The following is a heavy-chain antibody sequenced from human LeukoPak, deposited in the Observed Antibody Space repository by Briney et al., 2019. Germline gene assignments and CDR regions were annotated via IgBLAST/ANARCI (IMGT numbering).Heavy chain of an antibody. CDR2: KSKTDGGTT. V-gene: IGHV3-15*01. CDR3: TIDTYYHGSGSYHSYFDY. D-gene: IGHD3-10*01. Sequence: NTGGSLRLSCAVSGFTFSNAWMSWVRQAPGKGPEWVGRKSKTDGGTTGYAAPLKGRFTISRDDSRNTLYLQMNTLRTEDTVVYYCTIDTYYHGSGSYHSYFDYWGQGTLVTVSS. J-gene: IGHJ4*02. CDR1: GFTFSNAW.